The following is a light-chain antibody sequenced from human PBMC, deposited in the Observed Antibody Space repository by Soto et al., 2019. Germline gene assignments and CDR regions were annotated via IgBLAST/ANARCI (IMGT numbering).Light chain of an antibody. CDR3: HESFSSPPWT. Sequence: DSVTITCRVSHNINTHLNWSQQKPGKAPPLLIYAASSLHSGVPSRFSGSGSGTDFTLTISCLPPEDFATYYCHESFSSPPWTFGQGTMVDIK. J-gene: IGKJ1*01. V-gene: IGKV1-39*01. CDR2: AAS. CDR1: HNINTH.